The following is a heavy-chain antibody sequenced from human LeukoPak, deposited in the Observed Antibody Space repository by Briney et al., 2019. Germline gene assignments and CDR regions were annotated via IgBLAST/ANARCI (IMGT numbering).Heavy chain of an antibody. CDR3: ASLYSSSWYQIDY. D-gene: IGHD6-13*01. CDR2: IDPSDSYT. CDR1: GYSLTSFW. V-gene: IGHV5-10-1*01. Sequence: GESLKISCQVSGYSLTSFWIAWVRQMPGRGLEWMGRIDPSDSYTNYSPSFQGHVTISADKSISTAYLQWSSLKASDTAMYYCASLYSSSWYQIDYWGQGTLVTVSS. J-gene: IGHJ4*02.